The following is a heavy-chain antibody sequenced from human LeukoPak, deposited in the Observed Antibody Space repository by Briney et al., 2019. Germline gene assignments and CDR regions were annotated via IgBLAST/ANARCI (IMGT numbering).Heavy chain of an antibody. V-gene: IGHV1-18*01. CDR3: ARATYYDILTGLNY. CDR1: GYTFTTYP. D-gene: IGHD3-9*01. CDR2: ISNYNGDT. J-gene: IGHJ4*02. Sequence: ASMKVSCKASGYTFTTYPINWVRQAPGQGLAWMGWISNYNGDTTYAQKFQGRVTMTTDTSTNTAYMELRSLTSDDTAIYYCARATYYDILTGLNYWGQGTLVTVSP.